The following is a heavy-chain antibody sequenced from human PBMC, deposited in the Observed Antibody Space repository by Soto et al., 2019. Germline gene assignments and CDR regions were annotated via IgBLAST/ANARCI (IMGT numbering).Heavy chain of an antibody. CDR3: AKDLHWYGMDV. CDR2: ISSNGGRT. D-gene: IGHD1-1*01. J-gene: IGHJ6*02. V-gene: IGHV3-23*01. CDR1: GFTFGNYF. Sequence: VQLLESGGGLVQPGESLRLSCAASGFTFGNYFMNWVRQAPGKGLEWVSDISSNGGRTHYADSVRGRFTISRDNSRNTLYLQMSSLRAEDTALYYCAKDLHWYGMDVRGQGTTVTVSS.